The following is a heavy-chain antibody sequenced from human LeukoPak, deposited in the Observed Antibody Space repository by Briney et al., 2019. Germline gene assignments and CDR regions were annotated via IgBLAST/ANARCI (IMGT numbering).Heavy chain of an antibody. CDR2: ISAYNGNT. D-gene: IGHD6-6*01. V-gene: IGHV1-18*01. CDR3: ARGRSSTPQNWFDP. Sequence: ASVKVSCKASGYTFTSYGISWVRQAPGQGLEWMGWISAYNGNTNYAQKLQGRVTMTTDASTSTVYMELRSLRSDDTAVYYCARGRSSTPQNWFDPWGQGTLVIVSS. CDR1: GYTFTSYG. J-gene: IGHJ5*02.